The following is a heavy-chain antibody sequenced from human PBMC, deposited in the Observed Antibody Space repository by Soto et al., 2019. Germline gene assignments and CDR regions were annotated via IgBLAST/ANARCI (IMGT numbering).Heavy chain of an antibody. CDR2: MNPNSGNT. D-gene: IGHD5-12*01. V-gene: IGHV1-8*01. J-gene: IGHJ4*02. CDR3: ARGKKWLRMTYFDY. Sequence: ASVKVSCKASGYTFTSYDINWVRQATGQGLEWVGWMNPNSGNTGYAQKFQGRVTMTRNTSISTAYMELSSLRSEDTAVYYCARGKKWLRMTYFDYWGQGTLVTVSS. CDR1: GYTFTSYD.